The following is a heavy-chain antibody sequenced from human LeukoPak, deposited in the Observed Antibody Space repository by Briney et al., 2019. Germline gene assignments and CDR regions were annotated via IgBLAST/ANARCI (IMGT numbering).Heavy chain of an antibody. CDR2: VYYIGSS. CDR1: GGSLNNNNYY. CDR3: ARIRGLRDYYHYYYMDV. V-gene: IGHV4-39*01. J-gene: IGHJ6*03. Sequence: PSETLSLTCTVSGGSLNNNNYYWGWIRQPPGKGLEWIGTVYYIGSSYYNPSLKSRVTVSADTPNNQFSLKLSSVTAADTAVYYCARIRGLRDYYHYYYMDVWGKGTTVTVSS. D-gene: IGHD3-10*01.